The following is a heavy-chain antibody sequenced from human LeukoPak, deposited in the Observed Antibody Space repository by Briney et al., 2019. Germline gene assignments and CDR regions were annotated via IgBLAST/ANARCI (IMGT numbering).Heavy chain of an antibody. D-gene: IGHD6-6*01. J-gene: IGHJ5*02. V-gene: IGHV4-39*01. Sequence: SETLSLTCTVSGASISSSSYYSGWIRQPPGKGLEWIGSIYYSGSTYYNPSLKSRVTISVDTSKNQFSVKMSSVTAADTAVYYCARAGGSSYWFDPWGQGTLVTVSS. CDR3: ARAGGSSYWFDP. CDR1: GASISSSSYY. CDR2: IYYSGST.